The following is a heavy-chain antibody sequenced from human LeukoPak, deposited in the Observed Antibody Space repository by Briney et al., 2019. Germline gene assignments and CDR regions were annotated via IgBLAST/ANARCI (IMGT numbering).Heavy chain of an antibody. CDR2: INSDGFSI. D-gene: IGHD3-16*01. CDR3: ARFYGGSAFDI. Sequence: GGSLRLSCAASGFTFSAYWMHWVRQVPGKGLVWVSRINSDGFSITYADSVKGRFTISRDNAKNTLYLHMNSLRGEDTAVYYCARFYGGSAFDIWGQGTMVTVSS. CDR1: GFTFSAYW. J-gene: IGHJ3*02. V-gene: IGHV3-74*01.